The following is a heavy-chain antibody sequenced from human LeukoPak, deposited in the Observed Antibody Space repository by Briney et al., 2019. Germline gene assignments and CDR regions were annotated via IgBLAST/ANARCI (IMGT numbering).Heavy chain of an antibody. CDR3: ATKALADFWSGYSLGY. J-gene: IGHJ4*02. V-gene: IGHV1-24*01. Sequence: ASVKVSCKASGGTFSSYAISWVRQAPGKGLEWMGGFDPEDGETIYAQKFQGRVTMTEDTSTDTAYMELSSLRSEDTAVYYCATKALADFWSGYSLGYWGQGTLVTVSS. CDR2: FDPEDGET. D-gene: IGHD3-3*01. CDR1: GGTFSSYA.